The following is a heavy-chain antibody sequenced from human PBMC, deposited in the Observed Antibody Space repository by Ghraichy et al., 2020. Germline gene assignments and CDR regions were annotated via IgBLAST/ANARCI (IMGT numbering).Heavy chain of an antibody. D-gene: IGHD5/OR15-5a*01. CDR3: AKGLTSSVYTSFDY. CDR2: ISDGDGSK. V-gene: IGHV3-23*01. CDR1: GFTFSNSA. J-gene: IGHJ4*02. Sequence: GGSLRLSCEGFGFTFSNSAMGWVRQAPGKGLEWVSSISDGDGSKYNADSVKGRFTISRDNSKNTLYLQMNSLRAEDMAVYYCAKGLTSSVYTSFDYWGQGTLVTVSS.